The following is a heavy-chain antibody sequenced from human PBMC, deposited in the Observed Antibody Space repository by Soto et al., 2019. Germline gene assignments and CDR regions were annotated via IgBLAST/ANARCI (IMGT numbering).Heavy chain of an antibody. CDR1: GFTLSSPW. V-gene: IGHV3-74*01. D-gene: IGHD3-16*01. J-gene: IGHJ4*02. CDR3: ARNNWGIDY. Sequence: EVQLVESGGGLVQPGGSLRLSCAASGFTLSSPWMHWVRQAPGKGLMWVSRIDNNGNNIGYEDSVEGRFTISRDNVKNTLYLQMNSLRAEDTAVYYCARNNWGIDYWGQGILVTVSS. CDR2: IDNNGNNI.